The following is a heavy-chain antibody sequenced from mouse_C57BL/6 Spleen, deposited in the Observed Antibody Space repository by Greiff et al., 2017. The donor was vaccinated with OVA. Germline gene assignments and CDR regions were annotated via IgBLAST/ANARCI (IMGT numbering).Heavy chain of an antibody. V-gene: IGHV14-3*01. Sequence: EVQLQQSVAELVRPGASVKLSCTASGFNIKNTYMHWVKQRPEQGLEWIGRIDPANGNTQYAPKFQGKATIPADTSSNPSYLPLSSRTSEDTAIYYGARGVYYGSSYDSARDDWGQGTAVTVSS. D-gene: IGHD1-1*01. CDR3: ARGVYYGSSYDSARDD. J-gene: IGHJ4*01. CDR1: GFNIKNTY. CDR2: IDPANGNT.